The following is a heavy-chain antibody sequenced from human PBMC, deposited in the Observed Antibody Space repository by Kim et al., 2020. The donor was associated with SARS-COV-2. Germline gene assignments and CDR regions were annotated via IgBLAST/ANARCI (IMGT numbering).Heavy chain of an antibody. V-gene: IGHV3-30*04. CDR2: ISYDGSHK. CDR1: GFTFNNFN. CDR3: ARGVYDILTGYYGAPDY. Sequence: GGSLRLSCAASGFTFNNFNMHWVRQAPGKGLERVADISYDGSHKYYADSVKGRLTISRDNSKNTLYLQMNSLRAEDTAVYYCARGVYDILTGYYGAPDYWGQGTLVTVSS. J-gene: IGHJ4*02. D-gene: IGHD3-9*01.